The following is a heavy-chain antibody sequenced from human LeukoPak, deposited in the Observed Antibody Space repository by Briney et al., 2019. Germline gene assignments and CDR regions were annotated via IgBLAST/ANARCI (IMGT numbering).Heavy chain of an antibody. CDR1: GYTINN. D-gene: IGHD2/OR15-2a*01. CDR3: ARDGDYCVDP. J-gene: IGHJ5*02. Sequence: ASVNVSCTASGYTINNIHWVRQAPGQGLEWMGIINPSGGTSYAQKFQGRVTMTRDTSTGTVYMELRSLTSEDTAVYYCARDGDYCVDPWGQGTLVTVSS. V-gene: IGHV1-46*02. CDR2: INPSGGT.